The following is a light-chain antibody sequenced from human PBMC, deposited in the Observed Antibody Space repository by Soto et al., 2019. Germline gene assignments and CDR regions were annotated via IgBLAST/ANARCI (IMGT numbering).Light chain of an antibody. V-gene: IGKV1-39*01. CDR1: QSISSY. J-gene: IGKJ1*01. Sequence: DIQMTQSPSSLSASVGARVTITCRSSQSISSYLNCYQQKPGKAPKLLIYAASSLQSGVPSRFSGSGSGTDFTLTISSLQPEEFATYYCQQSYSTPWTFGQGTKVEIK. CDR2: AAS. CDR3: QQSYSTPWT.